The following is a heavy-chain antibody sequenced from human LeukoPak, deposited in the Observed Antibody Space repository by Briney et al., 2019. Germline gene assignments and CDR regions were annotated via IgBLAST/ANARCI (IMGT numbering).Heavy chain of an antibody. CDR3: ARFGGSYYSYYYYMDV. Sequence: SETLSLTCTVSGGSISSYYWSWIRQPPGKGLEWIGYIDHTGITNYNPSLKSRVTTSVDTSKNQFSLKLSSVTAADTAVYYCARFGGSYYSYYYYMDVWGKGTTVTISS. CDR2: IDHTGIT. V-gene: IGHV4-59*01. D-gene: IGHD1-26*01. J-gene: IGHJ6*03. CDR1: GGSISSYY.